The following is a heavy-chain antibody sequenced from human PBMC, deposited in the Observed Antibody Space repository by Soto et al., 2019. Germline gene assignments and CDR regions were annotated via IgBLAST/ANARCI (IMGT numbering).Heavy chain of an antibody. Sequence: GGSLRLSCGASGFTFSSYWMSWVRQAPGKGLEWVANLKQDGSESHYVDFVKGRFTISRDNAKNSLYLQMNSLRVEDTAIYYCLRDTSPRSADYWGQGTLVTVYS. CDR1: GFTFSSYW. J-gene: IGHJ4*02. D-gene: IGHD2-2*01. V-gene: IGHV3-7*01. CDR2: LKQDGSES. CDR3: LRDTSPRSADY.